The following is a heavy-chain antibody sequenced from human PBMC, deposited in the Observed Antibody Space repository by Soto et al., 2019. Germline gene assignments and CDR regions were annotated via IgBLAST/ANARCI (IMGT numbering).Heavy chain of an antibody. CDR3: ARGRIVATPSYYYYYYGMDV. D-gene: IGHD5-12*01. J-gene: IGHJ6*02. Sequence: SETLSLTCAVYGGSFSGYYWSWIRQPPGKGLEWIGEINHSGSTNYNPSLKSRVTISVDTSKNQFSLKLSSVTAADTAVYYSARGRIVATPSYYYYYYGMDVWGQGTTVTVSS. CDR2: INHSGST. CDR1: GGSFSGYY. V-gene: IGHV4-34*01.